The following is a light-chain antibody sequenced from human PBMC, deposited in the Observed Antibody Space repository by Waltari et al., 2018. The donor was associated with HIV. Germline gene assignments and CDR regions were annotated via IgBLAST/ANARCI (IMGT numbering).Light chain of an antibody. CDR1: SSNIGAGHD. V-gene: IGLV1-40*01. J-gene: IGLJ3*02. CDR2: GSV. Sequence: QSVLTQPPSVSGAPGQRVTISCTGSSSNIGAGHDVHWYQQLPGIAPKLLIGGSVNRPSGVPDLFSGSKSGTSASLAITGLQPEDEADYFCQSYDRSLRGSVFGGGTKLTVL. CDR3: QSYDRSLRGSV.